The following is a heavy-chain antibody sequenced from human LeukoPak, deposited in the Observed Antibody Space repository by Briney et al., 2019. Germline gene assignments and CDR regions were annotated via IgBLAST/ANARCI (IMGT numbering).Heavy chain of an antibody. Sequence: SETLSLTCSVSGGSISSGFYYWTWIRQSPGKGLEWIGSIHHSGITYYNPSLKSRVTISVDTSKNQFSLILNSVTAADTAVFYCARLDYGDEFFDYWGQGTLVTVSS. CDR1: GGSISSGFYY. J-gene: IGHJ4*02. V-gene: IGHV4-39*01. CDR3: ARLDYGDEFFDY. CDR2: IHHSGIT. D-gene: IGHD4-17*01.